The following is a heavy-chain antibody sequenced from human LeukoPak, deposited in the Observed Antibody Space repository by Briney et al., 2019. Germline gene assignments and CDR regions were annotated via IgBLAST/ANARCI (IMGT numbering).Heavy chain of an antibody. Sequence: GRSLRLSCAASGFTFDDYAMHWVRQAPGKGLEWVSGISWNSGSIAYADSVKGRFTISRDNARNSLYLQMNSLRAEDTAVYYCARSVGTTTRGWFDPWGQGTLVTVSS. CDR1: GFTFDDYA. V-gene: IGHV3-9*01. J-gene: IGHJ5*02. D-gene: IGHD1-26*01. CDR3: ARSVGTTTRGWFDP. CDR2: ISWNSGSI.